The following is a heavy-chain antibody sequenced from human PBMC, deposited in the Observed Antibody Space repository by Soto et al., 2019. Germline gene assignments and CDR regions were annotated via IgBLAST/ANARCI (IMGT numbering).Heavy chain of an antibody. J-gene: IGHJ6*02. Sequence: PGEPLKISCKGSGYSLTSYWIGWVRQMPGKGLEWMGIIYPGDSDTRYSPSFQGQVTISADQSISTAYLQWSRLKASDTASYYCARHSPSTTVAVVIVGGMDVWGQGTTVTVCS. CDR2: IYPGDSDT. CDR1: GYSLTSYW. D-gene: IGHD3-22*01. V-gene: IGHV5-51*01. CDR3: ARHSPSTTVAVVIVGGMDV.